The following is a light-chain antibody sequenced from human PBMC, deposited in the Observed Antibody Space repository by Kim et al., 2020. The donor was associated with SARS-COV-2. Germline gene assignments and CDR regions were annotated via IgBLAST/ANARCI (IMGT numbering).Light chain of an antibody. CDR2: DVT. J-gene: IGLJ3*02. V-gene: IGLV2-14*04. Sequence: QSITISCSGTSSDVGGYNYVSWYQQHPGKAPKLIISDVTKRPSGVSNRFSGSKSGNTASLTISGLQAEDEADYYCSSYTSSSTLRVFGGGTQLTVL. CDR1: SSDVGGYNY. CDR3: SSYTSSSTLRV.